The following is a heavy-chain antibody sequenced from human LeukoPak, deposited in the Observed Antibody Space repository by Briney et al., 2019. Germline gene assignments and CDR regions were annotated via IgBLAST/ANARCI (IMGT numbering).Heavy chain of an antibody. CDR2: IYYSGST. CDR3: ARLSGYGLHYYYHMDV. J-gene: IGHJ6*03. V-gene: IGHV4-39*07. Sequence: SETLSLTCNVSGGSISSSSYYWDWIRQPPGKGLEWMATIYYSGSTYYNPSLKSRVTISVDTSKNQFSLKLSSVTAADKAVYYCARLSGYGLHYYYHMDVWGKGTTVTVSS. D-gene: IGHD5-12*01. CDR1: GGSISSSSYY.